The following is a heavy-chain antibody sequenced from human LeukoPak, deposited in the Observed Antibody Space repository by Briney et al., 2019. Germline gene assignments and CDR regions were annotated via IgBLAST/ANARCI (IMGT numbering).Heavy chain of an antibody. D-gene: IGHD3-22*01. CDR3: ARDPYYYDSSGYSP. CDR2: IKQDGSEK. CDR1: GFTFSSYW. J-gene: IGHJ4*02. V-gene: IGHV3-7*03. Sequence: GGSLRLSCAASGFTFSSYWMSWVRQAPGKGLERVANIKQDGSEKYYVDSVKGRFTISRDNAKSSLYLQMNSLRAEDTAVYYCARDPYYYDSSGYSPWGQGTLVTVSS.